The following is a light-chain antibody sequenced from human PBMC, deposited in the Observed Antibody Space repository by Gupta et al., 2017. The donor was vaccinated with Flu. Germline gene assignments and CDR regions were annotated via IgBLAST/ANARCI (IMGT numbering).Light chain of an antibody. J-gene: IGLJ3*02. V-gene: IGLV1-51*02. Sequence: QSVLTQPPSVSAAPGQKVTISCSGSSSNIGNNYVSWYQQLPGTAPKLLIYENIQRPSGIPDRFSGSKSGTSATLGITGLQTGDEADYYCGTWDSSLSAAVFGGGTKLTVL. CDR2: ENI. CDR1: SSNIGNNY. CDR3: GTWDSSLSAAV.